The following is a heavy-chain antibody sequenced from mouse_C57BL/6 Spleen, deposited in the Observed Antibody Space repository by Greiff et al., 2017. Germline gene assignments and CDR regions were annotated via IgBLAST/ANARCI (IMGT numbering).Heavy chain of an antibody. CDR3: ARDGLPGNY. Sequence: QVQLQQPGAELVKPGASVKLSCTASGYTFTNYWIAWVKQRPGQGLEWIGDIYPGSGSTNYNEKFKSKATMTVDTSSSTAYMQLSSLTSEDSAVYYCARDGLPGNYWGQGTTLTVSS. V-gene: IGHV1-55*01. CDR2: IYPGSGST. D-gene: IGHD1-2*01. CDR1: GYTFTNYW. J-gene: IGHJ2*01.